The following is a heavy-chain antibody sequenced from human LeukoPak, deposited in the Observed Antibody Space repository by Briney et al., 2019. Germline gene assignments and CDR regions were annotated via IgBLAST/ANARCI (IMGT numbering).Heavy chain of an antibody. CDR1: GYTFTSYY. D-gene: IGHD4-17*01. CDR3: ARNDYGERRPLLTYQFDY. V-gene: IGHV1-46*01. Sequence: ASVKVSCKASGYTFTSYYMHWVRQAPGQGLEWMGIINPSGGSTSYAQKFQGRVTMTRDPSTSTVYMALSSLRSEDTAVYYCARNDYGERRPLLTYQFDYWGQGTLVTVSS. J-gene: IGHJ4*02. CDR2: INPSGGST.